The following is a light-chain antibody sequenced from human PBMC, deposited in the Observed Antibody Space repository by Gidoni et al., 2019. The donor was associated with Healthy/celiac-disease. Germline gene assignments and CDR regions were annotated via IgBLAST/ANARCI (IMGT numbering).Light chain of an antibody. CDR3: QQYNTWPRT. CDR1: QSVSSN. CDR2: GAS. J-gene: IGKJ2*01. Sequence: EIVMTQSPATLSVSPGERATLYCRASQSVSSNLAWYQQKPGQAPRLLIYGASTRATGIPDRFRGSGSGTEFTLTISSLQSEDFAVYYCQQYNTWPRTFGQGTKLEIK. V-gene: IGKV3-15*01.